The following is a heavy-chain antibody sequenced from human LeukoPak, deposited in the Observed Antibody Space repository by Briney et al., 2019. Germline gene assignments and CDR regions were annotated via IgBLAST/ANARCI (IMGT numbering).Heavy chain of an antibody. CDR1: GYTFTGYY. Sequence: ASVKVSCKASGYTFTGYYMHWVRQAPGQGLESMGWINPNSGGTNYAQKFQGRVTMTRDTSISTAYMELSRLRSDDTAVYYCVYCSGGSCYGGFQHWGQGTLVTVSS. D-gene: IGHD2-15*01. V-gene: IGHV1-2*02. CDR3: VYCSGGSCYGGFQH. CDR2: INPNSGGT. J-gene: IGHJ1*01.